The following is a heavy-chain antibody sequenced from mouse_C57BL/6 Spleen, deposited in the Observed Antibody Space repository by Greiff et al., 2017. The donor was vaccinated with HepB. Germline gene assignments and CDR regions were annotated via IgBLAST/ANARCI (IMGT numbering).Heavy chain of an antibody. CDR1: GYTFPSSW. J-gene: IGHJ2*01. D-gene: IGHD1-1*01. Sequence: VQLQQPGTELVKPGASVKLSCKASGYTFPSSWLPWVKQRPGQGLEWIGNINPSNGGTNYNEKFKSKATLTVDKSSSTAYMQLSSLTSEDSAVYYCARGITTVVGDYWGQGTTLTVSS. CDR2: INPSNGGT. CDR3: ARGITTVVGDY. V-gene: IGHV1-53*01.